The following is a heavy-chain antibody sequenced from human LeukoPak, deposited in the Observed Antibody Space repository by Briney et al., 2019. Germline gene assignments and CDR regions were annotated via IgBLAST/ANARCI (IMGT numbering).Heavy chain of an antibody. D-gene: IGHD3-10*01. Sequence: AGGSLRLSCAASGLTFSGSAMHWVRQASGKGLEWVGRIRSKANSYATAYAASVKGRFTISRDDSKNTTYLQMNSLKTEDTAVYYCTSRPLLSYYGSGRTRSDYWGQGTLVTVSS. V-gene: IGHV3-73*01. J-gene: IGHJ4*02. CDR1: GLTFSGSA. CDR3: TSRPLLSYYGSGRTRSDY. CDR2: IRSKANSYAT.